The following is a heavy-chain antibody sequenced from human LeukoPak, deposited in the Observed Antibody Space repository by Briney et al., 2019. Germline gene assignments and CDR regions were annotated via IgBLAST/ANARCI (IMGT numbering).Heavy chain of an antibody. CDR3: ARDRQWVGPFDS. J-gene: IGHJ4*02. D-gene: IGHD6-19*01. CDR1: GGSISRFY. Sequence: SETLSLTCTVSGGSISRFYWSWIRQPPGKGLEYIGYIYYSGSTNYNPSLKSRVSISIDTSKNQFSLNLSSVTAADTALYYCARDRQWVGPFDSWGQGTLVTVSS. CDR2: IYYSGST. V-gene: IGHV4-59*12.